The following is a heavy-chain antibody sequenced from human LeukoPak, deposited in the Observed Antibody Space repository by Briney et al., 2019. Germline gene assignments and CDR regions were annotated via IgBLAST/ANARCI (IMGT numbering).Heavy chain of an antibody. CDR2: ISGSGGST. V-gene: IGHV3-23*01. CDR1: GFTFSSYG. CDR3: AKNFGYCSSTSCYTAFDY. J-gene: IGHJ4*02. D-gene: IGHD2-2*02. Sequence: GGSLRLSCAASGFTFSSYGMSWVRQAPGKGLEWVSVISGKGLEWVSVISGSGGSTYYADSVKGRFTISRDNSKNTLYLQMNSLRAEDTAVYFCAKNFGYCSSTSCYTAFDYWGQGTLVTVSS.